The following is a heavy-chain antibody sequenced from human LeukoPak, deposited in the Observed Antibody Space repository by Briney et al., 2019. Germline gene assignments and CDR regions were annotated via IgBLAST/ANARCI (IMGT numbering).Heavy chain of an antibody. J-gene: IGHJ4*02. CDR3: AKDIVAAGLFFDY. Sequence: SETLSLTCTVSGGSISSYYWSWIRQPPGKGLEWIGYIYYSGSTNYNPSLKSRVTISVDTSKNQFSLKLSSVTAADTAVYYCAKDIVAAGLFFDYWGQGTLVTVSS. D-gene: IGHD6-13*01. V-gene: IGHV4-59*01. CDR1: GGSISSYY. CDR2: IYYSGST.